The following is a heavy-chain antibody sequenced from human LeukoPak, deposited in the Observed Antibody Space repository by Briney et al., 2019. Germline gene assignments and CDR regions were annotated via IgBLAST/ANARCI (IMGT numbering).Heavy chain of an antibody. J-gene: IGHJ4*02. V-gene: IGHV4-4*07. Sequence: SETLSLTCTVSGGSISSYYWSWIRQPAGKGLEWIGRIYTSGSTNYSPSLKSRVTMSVDTSKNQFSLKLSSVTAADTAVYYCARDGPGYSSGWVFDYWGQGTLVTVSS. D-gene: IGHD6-19*01. CDR3: ARDGPGYSSGWVFDY. CDR2: IYTSGST. CDR1: GGSISSYY.